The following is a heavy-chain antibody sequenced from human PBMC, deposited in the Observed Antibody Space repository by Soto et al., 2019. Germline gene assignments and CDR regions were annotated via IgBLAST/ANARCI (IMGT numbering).Heavy chain of an antibody. CDR3: AKVEGSTTQNKAWLHP. V-gene: IGHV3-23*01. J-gene: IGHJ5*02. CDR2: ISGSGGST. CDR1: GFTFSSYV. D-gene: IGHD4-17*01. Sequence: GSLRLSCTASGFTFSSYVMTWVRQAPGRGLEWVSGISGSGGSTYYADSVKGRFTISRDNSKNTLYLQMNSLRAEDTAVYYCAKVEGSTTQNKAWLHPWGQGTLVTVSS.